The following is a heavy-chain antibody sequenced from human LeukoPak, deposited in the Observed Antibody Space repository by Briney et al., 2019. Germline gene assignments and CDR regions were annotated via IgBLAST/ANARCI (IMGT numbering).Heavy chain of an antibody. Sequence: GGSLRLSCAASGFTFSSYAMHWVRQAPGKGLEWVAVISYDGSNKYYADSVKGRFTISRGNSKNTLYLQMNSLRAEDTAVYYCARDRAIHGTTPDLDYWGQGTLVTVSS. D-gene: IGHD4-11*01. CDR3: ARDRAIHGTTPDLDY. CDR1: GFTFSSYA. CDR2: ISYDGSNK. J-gene: IGHJ4*02. V-gene: IGHV3-30-3*01.